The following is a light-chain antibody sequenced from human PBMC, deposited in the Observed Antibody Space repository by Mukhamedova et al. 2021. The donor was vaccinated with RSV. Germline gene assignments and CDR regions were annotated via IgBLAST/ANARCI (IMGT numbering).Light chain of an antibody. J-gene: IGKJ3*01. Sequence: WYQRRVHGKAPKLLIYDASTSETGVPSRFSGGGSGTDFTFIISSLQPEDFATYYCQQYVKLPLTFGPGTKVDI. V-gene: IGKV1-33*01. CDR2: DAS. CDR3: QQYVKLPLT.